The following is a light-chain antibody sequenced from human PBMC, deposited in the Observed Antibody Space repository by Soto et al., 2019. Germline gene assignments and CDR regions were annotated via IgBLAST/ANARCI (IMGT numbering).Light chain of an antibody. CDR3: QQYTNWPST. CDR2: GAS. Sequence: EIVMTQSPATLSVSPGERATLSCRASQSVSSKLAWYQQKPGQAPRLLIYGASTRATGFPARFSGSGSGTEFTLTISSLQSEDFAVYHCQQYTNWPSTFGQGTTGDIK. J-gene: IGKJ1*01. V-gene: IGKV3-15*01. CDR1: QSVSSK.